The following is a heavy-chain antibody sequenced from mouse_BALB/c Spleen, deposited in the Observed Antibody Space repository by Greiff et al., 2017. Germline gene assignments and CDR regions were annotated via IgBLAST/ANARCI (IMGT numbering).Heavy chain of an antibody. CDR3: ARESSGYLYYYAMDY. D-gene: IGHD3-1*01. V-gene: IGHV3-6*02. Sequence: EVQRVESGPGLVKPSQSLSLTCSVTGYSITSGYYWNWIRQFPGNKLEWMGYISYDGSNNYNPSLKNRIPITRDTSKNQFFLKLNSVTTEDTATYYCARESSGYLYYYAMDYWGQGTSVTVSS. CDR1: GYSITSGYY. J-gene: IGHJ4*01. CDR2: ISYDGSN.